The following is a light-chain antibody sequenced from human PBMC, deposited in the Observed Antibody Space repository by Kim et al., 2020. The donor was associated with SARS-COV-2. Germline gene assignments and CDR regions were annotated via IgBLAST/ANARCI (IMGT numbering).Light chain of an antibody. J-gene: IGLJ2*01. CDR3: QSYDRGLSGSL. CDR2: SNT. CDR1: RSNIGAGYD. Sequence: QSVLTQPLSVSGAPGQRVTISCTGSRSNIGAGYDVHWYQQVPGTAPKLLIYSNTNRPLGVPDRFSGSKSGTSASLAITGLQAEDEADYYCQSYDRGLSGSLFGGGTQLTVL. V-gene: IGLV1-40*01.